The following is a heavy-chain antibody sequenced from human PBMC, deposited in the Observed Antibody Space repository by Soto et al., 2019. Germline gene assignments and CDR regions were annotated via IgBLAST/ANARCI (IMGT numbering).Heavy chain of an antibody. J-gene: IGHJ5*02. CDR1: GFTFSSYT. D-gene: IGHD2-15*01. Sequence: PGGSLRLSCAASGFTFSSYTTNWVRQAPGKGLEWVSSITSTSTYIYYADSVKGRFTISRDNAKNSLFLQMNSLRAEDTAVYYCARDLSGGTSDWFDPWGQGTLVTVSS. CDR3: ARDLSGGTSDWFDP. CDR2: ITSTSTYI. V-gene: IGHV3-21*01.